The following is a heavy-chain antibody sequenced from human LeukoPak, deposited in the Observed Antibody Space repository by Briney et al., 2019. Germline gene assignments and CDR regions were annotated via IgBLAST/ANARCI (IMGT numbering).Heavy chain of an antibody. CDR2: IRAYNGNT. CDR3: ARATYYDFCTFDP. CDR1: RYTFTSYG. V-gene: IGHV1-18*01. D-gene: IGHD3-3*01. Sequence: ASVKVSCKPSRYTFTSYGISWVRQAPGQRLEGMGWIRAYNGNTNYAQKLQGRVTMTTDTSTSTAYMELRSLRSDDTAVYYCARATYYDFCTFDPWGQGTLVTVSS. J-gene: IGHJ5*02.